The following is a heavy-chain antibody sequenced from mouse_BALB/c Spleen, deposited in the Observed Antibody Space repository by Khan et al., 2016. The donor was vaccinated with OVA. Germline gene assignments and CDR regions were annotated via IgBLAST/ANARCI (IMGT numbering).Heavy chain of an antibody. CDR1: GYSFTSYY. CDR3: KRSGYVDWFTY. D-gene: IGHD2-2*01. Sequence: EVQLQQSGPELMKPGASVKISCKASGYSFTSYYIHWVIQSHGKSLEWIGYIYPFSGDTTYNQKFKGRATLTVDTSSSTAYIHLSNLTSEDSAVFECKRSGYVDWFTYWGQGTLVTVSA. CDR2: IYPFSGDT. J-gene: IGHJ3*01. V-gene: IGHV1-31*01.